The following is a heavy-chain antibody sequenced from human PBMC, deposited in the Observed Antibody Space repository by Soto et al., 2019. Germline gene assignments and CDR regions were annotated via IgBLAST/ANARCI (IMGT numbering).Heavy chain of an antibody. CDR2: IWFDGSNE. CDR3: ARHWESYMDY. CDR1: GFTFSSYG. V-gene: IGHV3-33*01. J-gene: IGHJ4*02. Sequence: QVQLVESGGGVVQPGRSLRLSCAASGFTFSSYGMQWVRQAPGKGLEWVAVIWFDGSNEYYADSVKGRFTISRDNSNNTLYLQMNSLRAEDTAVYYCARHWESYMDYWGQGTLVTVSS. D-gene: IGHD3-16*01.